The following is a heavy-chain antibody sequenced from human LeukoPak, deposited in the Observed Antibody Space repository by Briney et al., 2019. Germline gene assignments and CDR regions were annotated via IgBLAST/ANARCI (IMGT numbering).Heavy chain of an antibody. CDR3: AHVIAVAGTTTDAFDI. V-gene: IGHV1-2*02. J-gene: IGHJ3*02. CDR2: INPNSGGT. D-gene: IGHD6-19*01. Sequence: ASVKVSCKASGYTFTGYYMHWVRQAPRQGLEWMGWINPNSGGTNYAQKFQGRVTMTRDTSISTAYMELSRLRSDDTAVYYCAHVIAVAGTTTDAFDIWGQGTMVTVSS. CDR1: GYTFTGYY.